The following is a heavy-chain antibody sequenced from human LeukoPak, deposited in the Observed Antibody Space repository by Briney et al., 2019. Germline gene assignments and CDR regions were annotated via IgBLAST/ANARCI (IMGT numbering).Heavy chain of an antibody. CDR1: GGSISSGGYS. Sequence: SQTLSLTCAVSGGSISSGGYSWSWIRQPPGKGLEWIGEINHSGSTNYNPSLKSRVTISVDTSKNQFSLKLSSVTAADTAVCYCARALRNWGQGTLVTVSS. J-gene: IGHJ4*02. V-gene: IGHV4-30-2*01. CDR2: INHSGST. CDR3: ARALRN.